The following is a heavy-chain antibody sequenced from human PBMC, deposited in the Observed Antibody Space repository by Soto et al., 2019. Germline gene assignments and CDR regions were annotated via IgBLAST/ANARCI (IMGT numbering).Heavy chain of an antibody. D-gene: IGHD2-21*02. Sequence: GGSLRLSCAASGFTFTSHAMTWARQPPGKGLEWVSAISGTGASTYYADSVKGRFTISRDNSKNTLLLQMSNLRAEDTALYYCAKNGVVVVTAVLDYWGQGALVTVSS. V-gene: IGHV3-23*01. CDR1: GFTFTSHA. CDR3: AKNGVVVVTAVLDY. J-gene: IGHJ4*02. CDR2: ISGTGAST.